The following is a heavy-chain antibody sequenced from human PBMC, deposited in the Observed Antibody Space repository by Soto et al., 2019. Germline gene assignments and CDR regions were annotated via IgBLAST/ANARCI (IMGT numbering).Heavy chain of an antibody. J-gene: IGHJ6*02. CDR1: DDSSSSYK. V-gene: IGHV4-59*08. D-gene: IGHD3-10*01. Sequence: QVQLQESGPGLVKPSETLSLTCTVSDDSSSSYKWSWIRQPPGRRLEWIGYIDSNGGTSYNPSLQSRVTISIDTSKKQFSLKLSSVTAADPAVYYCVRQGFGRLHGLVDVWGQGTTVTVSS. CDR2: IDSNGGT. CDR3: VRQGFGRLHGLVDV.